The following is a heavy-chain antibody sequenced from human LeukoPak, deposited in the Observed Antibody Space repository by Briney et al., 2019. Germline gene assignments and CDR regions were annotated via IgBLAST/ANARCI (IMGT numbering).Heavy chain of an antibody. D-gene: IGHD1-26*01. J-gene: IGHJ4*02. CDR2: IYYSGST. V-gene: IGHV4-39*01. Sequence: SETLSLTCTVSGGSISSSSYYWGWIRQPPGKGLEWIGSIYYSGSTYYNPSLKSRVTISVDTSKNQFSLKLSSVTAADTAVYYCARQSGIWVAFEYWGQGTLVTVSS. CDR3: ARQSGIWVAFEY. CDR1: GGSISSSSYY.